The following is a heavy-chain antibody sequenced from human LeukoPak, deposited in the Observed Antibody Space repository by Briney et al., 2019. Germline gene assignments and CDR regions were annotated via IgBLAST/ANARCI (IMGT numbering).Heavy chain of an antibody. CDR2: IYSGGST. V-gene: IGHV3-66*01. CDR3: ARGSGGYYDSGRRYYYGMDV. J-gene: IGHJ6*02. CDR1: GFTVSSNY. Sequence: GGSLRLSCAASGFTVSSNYMSWVRQAPGKGLEWVSVIYSGGSTYHADSVKRRFTISRDNSKHTLYLQMHSLRAEDTAVYYCARGSGGYYDSGRRYYYGMDVWGQGTTVTVSS. D-gene: IGHD3-22*01.